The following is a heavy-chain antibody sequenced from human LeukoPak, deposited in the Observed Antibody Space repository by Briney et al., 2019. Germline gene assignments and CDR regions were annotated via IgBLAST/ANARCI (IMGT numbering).Heavy chain of an antibody. J-gene: IGHJ3*02. CDR3: ARGSTTGRETAFDI. CDR2: IIPIFGTA. D-gene: IGHD1-1*01. Sequence: ASVKVSCKASGGTFSSYAISWVRQAPGQGLEWMGGIIPIFGTANYAEKFRGRVSLTADKFTSTAYMELSSLRSEDTAFYYCARGSTTGRETAFDIWGQGTMVTVSS. V-gene: IGHV1-69*06. CDR1: GGTFSSYA.